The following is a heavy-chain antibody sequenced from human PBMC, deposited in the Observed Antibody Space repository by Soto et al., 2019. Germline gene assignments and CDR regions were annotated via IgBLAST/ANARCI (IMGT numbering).Heavy chain of an antibody. Sequence: HPGGSLRLSCAASGFTFSSYGMHWVRQAPGKGLEWVAVIWYDGSNKYYADSVKGRFTISRDNSKNTLYLQMNSLRAEDTAVYYCARDALVVVTAFDLTNDAFDIWGQGTMVTVSS. D-gene: IGHD2-21*02. CDR1: GFTFSSYG. J-gene: IGHJ3*02. V-gene: IGHV3-33*01. CDR3: ARDALVVVTAFDLTNDAFDI. CDR2: IWYDGSNK.